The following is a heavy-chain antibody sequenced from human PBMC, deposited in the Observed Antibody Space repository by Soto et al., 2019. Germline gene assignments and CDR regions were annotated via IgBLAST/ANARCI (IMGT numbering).Heavy chain of an antibody. CDR1: GFTFSSYS. J-gene: IGHJ1*01. Sequence: TGGSLRLSCAASGFTFSSYSMSWVRQAPGKGLEWVSSISSSSSYIYYADSVKGRFTISRDNAKNSLYLQMNSLRAEDTAVYYCARDRAAAGNAEYFQHWGQGTLVTVSS. CDR3: ARDRAAAGNAEYFQH. V-gene: IGHV3-21*01. CDR2: ISSSSSYI. D-gene: IGHD6-13*01.